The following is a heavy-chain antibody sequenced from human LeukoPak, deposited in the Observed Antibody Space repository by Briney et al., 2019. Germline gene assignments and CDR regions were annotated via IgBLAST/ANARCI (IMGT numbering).Heavy chain of an antibody. V-gene: IGHV3-11*01. CDR2: ISSSGSTI. CDR1: GFTFSDYY. D-gene: IGHD2-2*01. J-gene: IGHJ4*02. Sequence: GGSLRLCCAASGFTFSDYYMSWIRQAAGKGLEWVSYISSSGSTIYYADSVKGRFTISRDNAKKSLNLQMTSLRAEDTAVYYCARDGVVPAAMWVDYWGQGTLVTVSS. CDR3: ARDGVVPAAMWVDY.